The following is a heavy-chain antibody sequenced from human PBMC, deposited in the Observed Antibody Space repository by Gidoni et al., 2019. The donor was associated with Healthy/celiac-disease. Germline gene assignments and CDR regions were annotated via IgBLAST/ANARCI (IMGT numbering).Heavy chain of an antibody. CDR1: GGPISSSSYY. CDR2: IYYSGST. Sequence: QLQLQESGPGLVKPSETLSLTCTVSGGPISSSSYYWGWIRQPPGKGLEWIGSIYYSGSTYYNPSLKSRVTISVDTSKNQFSLKLSSVTAADTAVYYCARGLGGYCSGGSCRYFDYWGQGTLVTVSS. J-gene: IGHJ4*02. CDR3: ARGLGGYCSGGSCRYFDY. D-gene: IGHD2-15*01. V-gene: IGHV4-39*07.